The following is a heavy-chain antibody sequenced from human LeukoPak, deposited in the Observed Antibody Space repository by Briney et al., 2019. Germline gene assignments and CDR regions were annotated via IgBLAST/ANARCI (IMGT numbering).Heavy chain of an antibody. V-gene: IGHV1-46*01. Sequence: ASVKASCKASGYTFTSYYMHWVRQAPGQGLEWMGIIYPSGGSTSYAQKFQGRVTMTRDTSTSTVYMELSSLRSGDTAVYYCARDPAWGGDYWGQGTLVTVSS. D-gene: IGHD3-16*01. CDR3: ARDPAWGGDY. CDR2: IYPSGGST. J-gene: IGHJ4*02. CDR1: GYTFTSYY.